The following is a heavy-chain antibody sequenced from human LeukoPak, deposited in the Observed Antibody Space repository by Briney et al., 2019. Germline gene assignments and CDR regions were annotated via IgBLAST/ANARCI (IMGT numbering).Heavy chain of an antibody. CDR1: GFTFSIYE. J-gene: IGHJ4*02. Sequence: PGGSVRVSCAASGFTFSIYEMNWVRQAPGKGLEWVSDISSSGSSIYYADSVKGRFTISRDNAKNSLYLQMNSLRAEDTAIYYCAKSFYGDRDYWGQGTLVIVSP. CDR3: AKSFYGDRDY. D-gene: IGHD4-17*01. V-gene: IGHV3-48*03. CDR2: ISSSGSSI.